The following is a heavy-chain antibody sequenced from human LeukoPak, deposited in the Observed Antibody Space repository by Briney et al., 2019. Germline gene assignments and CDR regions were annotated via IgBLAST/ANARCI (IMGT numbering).Heavy chain of an antibody. CDR3: ARDGREWPRSLDY. V-gene: IGHV3-23*01. CDR2: ISGSGGST. J-gene: IGHJ4*02. CDR1: GFTFSSYA. Sequence: GGSLRLSCAASGFTFSSYAMSWVRQAPGKGLEWVSGISGSGGSTYYADSVKGRFTISRDNSKNTLYLQMNSLRAEDTAVYYCARDGREWPRSLDYWGQGTLVTVSS. D-gene: IGHD5-12*01.